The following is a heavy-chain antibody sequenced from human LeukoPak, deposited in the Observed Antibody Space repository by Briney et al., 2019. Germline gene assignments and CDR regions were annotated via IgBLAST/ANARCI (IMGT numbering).Heavy chain of an antibody. CDR1: GFTFSTYG. D-gene: IGHD3-16*01. J-gene: IGHJ4*02. V-gene: IGHV3-30*02. Sequence: PGGSLRLSCAASGFTFSTYGMHWVRQAPGKGLEWLGVIVYDVSDKYYADSVRGRFIISRDKSKNTVYLQMNSLRAEDTAVYYCAERDAVGFDYWGQGTLVTVSS. CDR3: AERDAVGFDY. CDR2: IVYDVSDK.